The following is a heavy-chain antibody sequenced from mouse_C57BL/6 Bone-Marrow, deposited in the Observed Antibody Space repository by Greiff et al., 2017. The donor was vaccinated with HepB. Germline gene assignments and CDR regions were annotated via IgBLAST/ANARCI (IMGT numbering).Heavy chain of an antibody. CDR2: IDPSDSYT. D-gene: IGHD2-3*01. V-gene: IGHV1-50*01. CDR1: GYTFPSYW. J-gene: IGHJ4*01. Sequence: QVQLQQPGAELVKPGASVKLSCKASGYTFPSYWMQWVKQRPGQGLEWIGEIDPSDSYTNYNQKFKGKATLTVDTSSSTAYMQLSSLTSEDSAVYYCATIDGYYLYAMEYWGQGTSVTVSS. CDR3: ATIDGYYLYAMEY.